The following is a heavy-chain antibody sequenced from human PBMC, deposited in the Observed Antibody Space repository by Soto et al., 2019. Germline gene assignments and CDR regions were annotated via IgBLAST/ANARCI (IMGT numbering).Heavy chain of an antibody. V-gene: IGHV3-66*01. CDR1: GFTVSSNY. Sequence: GGSLSLSCAASGFTVSSNYMTWVRQAPGKGLERVSVIYSGGSTYYADSVKGRFTFSSDNSKNTLYLQMNSLRAEDTAVYYCARVLKSIFGVIIPPYYFDYWGQGTLVTVSS. D-gene: IGHD3-3*01. CDR2: IYSGGST. J-gene: IGHJ4*02. CDR3: ARVLKSIFGVIIPPYYFDY.